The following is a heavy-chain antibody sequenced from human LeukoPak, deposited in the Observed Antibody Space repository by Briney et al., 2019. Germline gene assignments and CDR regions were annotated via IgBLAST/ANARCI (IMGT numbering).Heavy chain of an antibody. CDR1: GGSISSSNW. Sequence: PSETLSLTCAVSGGSISSSNWWSWVRQPPGKGLEWIGEIYHSGSTNYNPSLKSRVTISVDKSKNQFSLKLSSVTAADTAVYYCASSSGYSYVRPFDYWGQGTLVTVSS. D-gene: IGHD5-18*01. J-gene: IGHJ4*02. V-gene: IGHV4-4*02. CDR3: ASSSGYSYVRPFDY. CDR2: IYHSGST.